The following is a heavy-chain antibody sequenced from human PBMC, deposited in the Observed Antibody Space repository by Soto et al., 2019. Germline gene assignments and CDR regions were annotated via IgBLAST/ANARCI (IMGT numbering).Heavy chain of an antibody. CDR1: GGSISSSSYY. CDR3: ASKLRGYSYGSDY. CDR2: IYYSGST. Sequence: QLQLQESGPGLVKPSETLSLTCTVSGGSISSSSYYWGWIRQPPGKGLEWIGSIYYSGSTYYNPPLKSRVTISVDTSKNQFSLKLSSVTAADTAVYYCASKLRGYSYGSDYWGQGTLVTVSS. J-gene: IGHJ4*02. V-gene: IGHV4-39*01. D-gene: IGHD5-18*01.